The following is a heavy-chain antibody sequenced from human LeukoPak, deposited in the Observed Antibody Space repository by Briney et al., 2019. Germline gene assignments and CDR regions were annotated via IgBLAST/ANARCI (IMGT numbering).Heavy chain of an antibody. CDR1: GYSISSGYY. J-gene: IGHJ4*02. CDR3: ARDSGQWLRPKYYFDY. CDR2: IYHSGST. Sequence: SETLSLTCAVSGYSISSGYYWGWIRQPPGRGLEWIGSIYHSGSTYYNPSLKSRVTISVDTSKNQFSLKLSSVTAADTAVYYCARDSGQWLRPKYYFDYWGQGILVTVSS. V-gene: IGHV4-38-2*02. D-gene: IGHD5-12*01.